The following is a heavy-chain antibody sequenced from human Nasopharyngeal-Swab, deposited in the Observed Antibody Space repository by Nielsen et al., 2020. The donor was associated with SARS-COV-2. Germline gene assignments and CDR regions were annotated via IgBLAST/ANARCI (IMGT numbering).Heavy chain of an antibody. V-gene: IGHV3-9*01. CDR3: AKDGYSSGWYFDY. Sequence: GGSLTLSCAASGFTFDDYAMHWVRQAPGKGLEWVSGISWNSGSIGYAEYVKGRFTISRDNAKNSLYLQMNSLRAEDTALYYCAKDGYSSGWYFDYWGQGTLVTVSS. D-gene: IGHD6-19*01. CDR1: GFTFDDYA. J-gene: IGHJ4*02. CDR2: ISWNSGSI.